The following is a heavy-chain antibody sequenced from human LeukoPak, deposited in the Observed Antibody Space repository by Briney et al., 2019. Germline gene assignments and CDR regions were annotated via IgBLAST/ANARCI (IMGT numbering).Heavy chain of an antibody. V-gene: IGHV4-34*01. Sequence: SETLSLTCAVYGGSFSGYYWSWIRQPPGKGLEWIGEINHSGSTNYNPSLKSRVTISVDTSKSQFSLKLSSVTAADTAVYYCARGPKYSSSSNYFDYWGQGTLVTVSS. CDR2: INHSGST. J-gene: IGHJ4*02. CDR3: ARGPKYSSSSNYFDY. D-gene: IGHD6-6*01. CDR1: GGSFSGYY.